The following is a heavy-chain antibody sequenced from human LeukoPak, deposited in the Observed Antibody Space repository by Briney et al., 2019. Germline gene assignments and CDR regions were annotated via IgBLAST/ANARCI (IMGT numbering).Heavy chain of an antibody. J-gene: IGHJ3*02. V-gene: IGHV3-13*01. CDR1: GFTFSSYD. CDR3: ARGPQRFYDSSGYPDSALFDI. Sequence: GGSLRLSCAASGFTFSSYDMHWVRQATGKGLEWVSAIGTAGDTYYPGSVKGRFTISRENAKNSLYLQMNSLRAGDTAVYYCARGPQRFYDSSGYPDSALFDIWGQGTMVTVSS. CDR2: IGTAGDT. D-gene: IGHD3-22*01.